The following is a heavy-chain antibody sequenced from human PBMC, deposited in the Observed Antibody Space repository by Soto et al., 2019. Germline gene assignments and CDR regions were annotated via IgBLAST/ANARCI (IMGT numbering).Heavy chain of an antibody. Sequence: QVQLVESGGGVVQPGRSLRLSCAASGFTFSSYAMHWVRQAPGKGLEWVAVISYDGSNKYYADSVKGRFTISRDNSKTXLYLQMNSLSAEDTAVYYCARERSRDGYNPGVIDYWGQGTLVTVSS. J-gene: IGHJ4*02. V-gene: IGHV3-30*14. D-gene: IGHD5-12*01. CDR3: ARERSRDGYNPGVIDY. CDR1: GFTFSSYA. CDR2: ISYDGSNK.